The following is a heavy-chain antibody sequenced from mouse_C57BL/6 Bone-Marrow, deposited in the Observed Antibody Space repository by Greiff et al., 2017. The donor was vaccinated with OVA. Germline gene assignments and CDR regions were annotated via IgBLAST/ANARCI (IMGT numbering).Heavy chain of an antibody. D-gene: IGHD1-1*02. V-gene: IGHV1-50*01. J-gene: IGHJ2*01. CDR1: GYTFTSYW. CDR3: AFFMVYFGY. Sequence: QVQLQQPGAELVKPGASMKLSCKASGYTFTSYWMQWVKQRPGQGLEWIGEIDPSDSYTNYNQKFKGKATLTVDTSSSTAYMQLSSLTSEDSAVYYCAFFMVYFGYWGQGTTLTVSS. CDR2: IDPSDSYT.